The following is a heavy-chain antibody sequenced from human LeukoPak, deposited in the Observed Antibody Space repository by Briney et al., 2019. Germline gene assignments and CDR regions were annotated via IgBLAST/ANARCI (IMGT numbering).Heavy chain of an antibody. CDR2: IYYSGST. J-gene: IGHJ4*02. Sequence: PSETLSLTCTVSGDSISGSTFYWGWIRQPPGKGLEWIGSIYYSGSTYYNPSLKSRVTISVDTSKNQFSLKLSSVTAADTAVYYCARPGSGWYYFDYWGQGTLVTVSS. V-gene: IGHV4-39*01. D-gene: IGHD6-19*01. CDR1: GDSISGSTFY. CDR3: ARPGSGWYYFDY.